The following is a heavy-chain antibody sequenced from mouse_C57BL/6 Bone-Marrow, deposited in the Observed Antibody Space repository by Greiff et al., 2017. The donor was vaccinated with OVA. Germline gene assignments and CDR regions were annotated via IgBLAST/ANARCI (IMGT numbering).Heavy chain of an antibody. Sequence: VQLQQSGPELVKPGASVKMSCKASGYTFTDYNMHWVKQSHGKSLEWIGYINPNNGGTSYNQKFKGKATLTVNKSSSTAYMELRSLTSEDSAVYYCAIRGYGNPAWFAYWGQGTLVTVSA. CDR1: GYTFTDYN. CDR3: AIRGYGNPAWFAY. CDR2: INPNNGGT. D-gene: IGHD2-1*01. J-gene: IGHJ3*01. V-gene: IGHV1-22*01.